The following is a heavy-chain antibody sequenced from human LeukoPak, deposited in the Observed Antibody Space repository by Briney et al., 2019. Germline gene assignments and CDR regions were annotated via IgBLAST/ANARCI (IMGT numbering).Heavy chain of an antibody. CDR3: ARDLVTPYCSSTSCSLDY. D-gene: IGHD2-2*01. CDR1: GFTFSDYY. V-gene: IGHV3-11*01. CDR2: ISGSGSTI. Sequence: GGSLRLSCAASGFTFSDYYMSWIRQAPGKGLEWVSYISGSGSTIYYADSVKGRFTISRDNAKNSLYLQMNSLRAEDTAVYYCARDLVTPYCSSTSCSLDYWGQGTLVTVSS. J-gene: IGHJ4*02.